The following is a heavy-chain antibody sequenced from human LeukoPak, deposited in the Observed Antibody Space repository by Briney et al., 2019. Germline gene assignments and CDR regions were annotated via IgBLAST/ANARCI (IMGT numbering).Heavy chain of an antibody. V-gene: IGHV3-23*01. CDR3: ARGSHDLDY. CDR1: GFTFSSYG. Sequence: GGSLRLSWAASGFTFSSYGMTWVRQAPGKGLEWVSLVSLSDNIFYADSVRGRFTISRDNSKNTLYLQINSLRAEDTAVYYCARGSHDLDYWGQGTLVTVSS. J-gene: IGHJ4*02. CDR2: VSLSDNI.